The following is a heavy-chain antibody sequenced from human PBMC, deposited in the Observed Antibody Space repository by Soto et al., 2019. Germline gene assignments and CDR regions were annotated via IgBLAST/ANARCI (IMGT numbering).Heavy chain of an antibody. CDR3: AKDHGGSTWFVGVYYFFGMDV. Sequence: EVQLVESGGDLVQPGGSLRLSCAASGFIFSDYTMTWVRQAPGRGLDLVSHISSSGDAIFYAESVKGRFTVSRDNDNNSLYLQMNSLRDDDTAVYFCAKDHGGSTWFVGVYYFFGMDVWGQGTAVTVSA. V-gene: IGHV3-48*02. CDR1: GFIFSDYT. CDR2: ISSSGDAI. J-gene: IGHJ6*01. D-gene: IGHD6-13*01.